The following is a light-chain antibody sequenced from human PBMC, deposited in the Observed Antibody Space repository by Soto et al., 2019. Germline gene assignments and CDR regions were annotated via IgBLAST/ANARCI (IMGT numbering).Light chain of an antibody. Sequence: DIQMTQSPSSLSASVGDRVTITCRASQSISSYLNWYQQKPGTAPKLLIYAASSLQSGVPSKFSGSGSGTGFTLTISSLQPEDFATYHCQQSYSTPHTFGQGTKLESK. CDR1: QSISSY. J-gene: IGKJ2*01. CDR2: AAS. V-gene: IGKV1-39*01. CDR3: QQSYSTPHT.